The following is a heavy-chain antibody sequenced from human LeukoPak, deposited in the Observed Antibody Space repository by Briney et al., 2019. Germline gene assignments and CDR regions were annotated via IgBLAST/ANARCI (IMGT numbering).Heavy chain of an antibody. CDR1: GYSFTNYW. CDR2: IYPGDSDT. D-gene: IGHD3-22*01. CDR3: ASFTYYYDSSGPGLFFDY. J-gene: IGHJ4*02. Sequence: GESLKISCKGSGYSFTNYWIGWVRQMPGKGLEWMGVIYPGDSDTRYSPSFQGQVTISADKSISTAYLQWSSLKASDTAMYYCASFTYYYDSSGPGLFFDYCGQGNLVTVSS. V-gene: IGHV5-51*01.